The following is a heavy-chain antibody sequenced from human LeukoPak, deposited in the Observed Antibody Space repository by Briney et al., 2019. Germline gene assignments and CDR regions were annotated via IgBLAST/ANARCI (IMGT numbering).Heavy chain of an antibody. D-gene: IGHD6-19*01. J-gene: IGHJ4*02. Sequence: PGGSLRLSCEASGFNFNIYSMNRVRQAPGKGLEWVSYITGSSTPIYYGDSVKGRFTISRDNAKNSLYLQMNSLRVEDTAVYYCARGLQWGFDWWGQGTLVTVSS. CDR3: ARGLQWGFDW. V-gene: IGHV3-48*01. CDR1: GFNFNIYS. CDR2: ITGSSTPI.